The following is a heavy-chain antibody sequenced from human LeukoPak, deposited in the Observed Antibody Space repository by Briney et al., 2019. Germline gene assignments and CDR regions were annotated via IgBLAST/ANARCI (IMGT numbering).Heavy chain of an antibody. CDR3: ARGWVVGADYFDY. J-gene: IGHJ4*02. V-gene: IGHV4-4*07. Sequence: SETLSLTCTVSGGSISSCYWSWIRQPAGKGLEWIGRIYTSGSTNYNPSLKSRVTMSVDTSKNQFSLKLSSVTAADTAVYYCARGWVVGADYFDYWGQGTLVTVSS. D-gene: IGHD1-26*01. CDR2: IYTSGST. CDR1: GGSISSCY.